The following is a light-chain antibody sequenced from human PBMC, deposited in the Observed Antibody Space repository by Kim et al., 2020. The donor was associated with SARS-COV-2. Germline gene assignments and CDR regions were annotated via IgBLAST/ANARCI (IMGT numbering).Light chain of an antibody. CDR3: CSYADTNVV. Sequence: QSALTQPASVSGSPGQSITISCTGTSSDVGNYDLVSWYQQHPGKAPQLMIYEVNKRPSGISNRFSGSKSGNAASLTISGLLAEDEADYYCCSYADTNVVFGGGTKLTVL. CDR2: EVN. J-gene: IGLJ2*01. V-gene: IGLV2-23*02. CDR1: SSDVGNYDL.